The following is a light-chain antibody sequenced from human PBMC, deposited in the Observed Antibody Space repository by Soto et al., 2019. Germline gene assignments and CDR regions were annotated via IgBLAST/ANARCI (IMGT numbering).Light chain of an antibody. CDR1: QSVGSS. CDR2: DAS. CDR3: QQRSRSLT. V-gene: IGKV3-11*01. Sequence: EIVLTQSPDTLSLSPGGRATLSCRASQSVGSSLAWYQQKPGQAPRLLIYDASNRPTGIPARFSGSGSGTDVTLTISSLEPEDLAVYFCQQRSRSLTFGGGTRVEIK. J-gene: IGKJ4*01.